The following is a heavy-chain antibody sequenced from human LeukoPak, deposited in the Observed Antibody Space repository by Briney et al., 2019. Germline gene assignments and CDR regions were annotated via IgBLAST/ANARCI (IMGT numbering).Heavy chain of an antibody. CDR1: GFTFGDYA. D-gene: IGHD1-26*01. J-gene: IGHJ6*02. CDR2: IRSKAYGGTT. Sequence: GGSLRLSCTASGFTFGDYAMSWVRQAPGEGLEWVGFIRSKAYGGTTEYAAAVKGRFTTSRDATKSIAYLQMNSLKTDDTAVYYCTRDHFGWSYSPYYYYGMDVWGQGTTVTVSS. V-gene: IGHV3-49*04. CDR3: TRDHFGWSYSPYYYYGMDV.